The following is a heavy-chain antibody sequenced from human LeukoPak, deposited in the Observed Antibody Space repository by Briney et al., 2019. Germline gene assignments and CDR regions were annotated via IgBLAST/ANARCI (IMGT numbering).Heavy chain of an antibody. V-gene: IGHV4-59*01. D-gene: IGHD5-24*01. CDR2: IYYSGST. CDR1: GGSISSYY. Sequence: PSETLSLTCTVSGGSISSYYWSWIRQPPGKGLEWIGYIYYSGSTNYNPSLKSRVTISVDTSKNQFSLKLSSVTAADTAVYYCARIGLQLNFDYWGRGTLVTVSS. J-gene: IGHJ4*02. CDR3: ARIGLQLNFDY.